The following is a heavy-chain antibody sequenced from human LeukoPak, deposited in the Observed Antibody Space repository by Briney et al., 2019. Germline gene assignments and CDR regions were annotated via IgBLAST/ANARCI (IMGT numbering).Heavy chain of an antibody. CDR1: GYTFTSYG. Sequence: GASVKVSCKASGYTFTSYGISWVRQAPGQGLEWMGGIIPIFGTANYAQKFQGRVTITADESTSTAYMELSSLRSEDTAVYYCARGGVVVPAAYFDYWGQGTLVTVSS. CDR3: ARGGVVVPAAYFDY. CDR2: IIPIFGTA. D-gene: IGHD2-2*01. J-gene: IGHJ4*02. V-gene: IGHV1-69*13.